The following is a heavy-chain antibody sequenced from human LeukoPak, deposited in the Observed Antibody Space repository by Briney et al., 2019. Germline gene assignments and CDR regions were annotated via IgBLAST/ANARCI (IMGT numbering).Heavy chain of an antibody. J-gene: IGHJ3*02. D-gene: IGHD3-3*01. V-gene: IGHV3-30*18. CDR3: AKLADYDFWSGFHDAFDI. Sequence: GRSLRLSCAASGFTFSSYGMHWVRQAPGKGLEWVAVIWYGGSNKYYADSVKGRFTISRDNSKNTLYLQMNSLRAEDTAVYYCAKLADYDFWSGFHDAFDIWGQGTMVTVSS. CDR1: GFTFSSYG. CDR2: IWYGGSNK.